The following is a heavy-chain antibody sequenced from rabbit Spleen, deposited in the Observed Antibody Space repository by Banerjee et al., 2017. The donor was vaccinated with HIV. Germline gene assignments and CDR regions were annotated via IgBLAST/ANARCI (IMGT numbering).Heavy chain of an antibody. CDR1: GFDFSSNYY. Sequence: QEQLEESGGDLVQPGASLTLTCKASGFDFSSNYYFSWVRQAPGKGLELIACIYTGDGSTIYASWVNGRFTISKTSSTTVTLQMTSLTAADTATYFCARWASSDGYFDLWGPGTLVT. D-gene: IGHD1-1*01. J-gene: IGHJ4*01. CDR3: ARWASSDGYFDL. CDR2: IYTGDGST. V-gene: IGHV1S45*01.